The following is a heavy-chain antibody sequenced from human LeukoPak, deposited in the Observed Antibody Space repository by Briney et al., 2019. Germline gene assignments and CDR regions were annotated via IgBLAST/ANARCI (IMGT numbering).Heavy chain of an antibody. V-gene: IGHV4-34*01. D-gene: IGHD3-3*01. J-gene: IGHJ6*02. CDR1: GGSFSGYY. CDR3: ARGRITIFGVVISHLYYYYGMDV. CDR2: INHSGST. Sequence: SETLSLTCAVYGGSFSGYYWSWIRQPPGKGLEWIGEINHSGSTNYNPSLKSRVTISVDTSKNQFSLKLSSVTAADTAVYYCARGRITIFGVVISHLYYYYGMDVWGQGTTVTVSS.